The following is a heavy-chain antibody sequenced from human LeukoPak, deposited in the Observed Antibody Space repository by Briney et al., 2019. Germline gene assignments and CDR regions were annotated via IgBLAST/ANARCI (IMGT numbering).Heavy chain of an antibody. Sequence: PGGSLRLSCAASGFTFSSYAMHWVRQAPGKGLEWVAVISYDGSNKYYADPVKGRFTISRDNSKNTLYLQMNSLRAEDTAVYYCARESFFDYWGQGTLVTVSS. CDR2: ISYDGSNK. CDR1: GFTFSSYA. J-gene: IGHJ4*02. CDR3: ARESFFDY. V-gene: IGHV3-30-3*01.